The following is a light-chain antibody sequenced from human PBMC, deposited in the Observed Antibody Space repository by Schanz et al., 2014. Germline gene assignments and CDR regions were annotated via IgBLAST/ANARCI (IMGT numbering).Light chain of an antibody. CDR2: GAS. CDR1: QSVSSK. CDR3: QQYGSSPRT. Sequence: EIVMTQSPATLSVSPGERATLFCRASQSVSSKLAWYQQKPGLAPRLLIYGASSRATGIPDRFSGSGSGTDFTLTISRLEPEDFAVYYCQQYGSSPRTFGQGTRLEIK. J-gene: IGKJ5*01. V-gene: IGKV3-20*01.